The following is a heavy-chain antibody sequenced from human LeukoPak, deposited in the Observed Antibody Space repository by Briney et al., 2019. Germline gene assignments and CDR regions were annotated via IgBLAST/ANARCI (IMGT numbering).Heavy chain of an antibody. CDR1: RFTSSSYW. D-gene: IGHD3-3*01. V-gene: IGHV3-7*01. CDR2: ITQEGSEK. J-gene: IGHJ4*02. CDR3: ARDRRYDFWSGYLRGFDY. Sequence: GGSLRLSRAPSRFTSSSYWMSWVRQAPGKGLEWVANITQEGSEKYYVDSVKGRFTISRDNAKNSLYLQMNSVRAEDTAVYYCARDRRYDFWSGYLRGFDYWGQGTLVTVSA.